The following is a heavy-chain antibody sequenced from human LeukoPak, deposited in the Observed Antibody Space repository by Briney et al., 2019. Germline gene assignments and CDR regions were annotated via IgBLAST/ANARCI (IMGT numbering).Heavy chain of an antibody. V-gene: IGHV1-2*04. CDR3: ARTYGSGSYLGGY. J-gene: IGHJ4*02. D-gene: IGHD3-10*01. Sequence: ASVKVSCKASGYTFTGYYMHWVRQAPGQGLEWMGWINPNSGGTNYAQKFQGWVTMTRDTSISTAYMELSSLRSEDTAVYYCARTYGSGSYLGGYWGQGTLVTVSS. CDR2: INPNSGGT. CDR1: GYTFTGYY.